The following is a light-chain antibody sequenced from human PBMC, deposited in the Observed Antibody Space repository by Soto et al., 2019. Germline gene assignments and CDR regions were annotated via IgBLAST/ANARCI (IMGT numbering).Light chain of an antibody. CDR3: QQYGRATST. V-gene: IGKV3-20*01. CDR2: CAS. Sequence: ETMLTQSPGTLYFSPGERATLSCRASQRVXNSHVAWYQQRRGLPPRLRXACASTMATGSPARFSGSGSGTEFTLTISRLEPEDFAVYYCQQYGRATSTFGLGTRLEI. CDR1: QRVXNSH. J-gene: IGKJ5*01.